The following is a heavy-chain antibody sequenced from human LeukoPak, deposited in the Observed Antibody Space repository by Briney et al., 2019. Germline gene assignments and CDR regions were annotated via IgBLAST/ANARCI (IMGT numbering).Heavy chain of an antibody. V-gene: IGHV4-39*07. Sequence: SETLSLTCIVSGGSISNSYYYWGWIRQPPGKGLEWIGSIYYSGSTYYNPSLKSRVTISVDTSKNQFSLKLNSVTAADTAVYYCARVYCSSTSCLLPAQGAFDIWGQGTMVTVSS. CDR1: GGSISNSYYY. CDR3: ARVYCSSTSCLLPAQGAFDI. CDR2: IYYSGST. J-gene: IGHJ3*02. D-gene: IGHD2-2*01.